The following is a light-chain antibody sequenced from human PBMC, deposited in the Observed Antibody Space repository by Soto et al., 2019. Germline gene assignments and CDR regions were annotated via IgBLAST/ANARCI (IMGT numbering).Light chain of an antibody. J-gene: IGLJ1*01. CDR2: YVS. CDR1: SSDGGGYNY. CDR3: SSYTSSSSLV. V-gene: IGLV2-14*01. Sequence: QPASMSRSPGQAITISFTKTSSDGGGYNYVSLYQQHPGKAPKLMIYYVSNRPSGVSNRFSGSKSGNTASLNISGLQAEDEDDYYCSSYTSSSSLVFGTGTKVTV.